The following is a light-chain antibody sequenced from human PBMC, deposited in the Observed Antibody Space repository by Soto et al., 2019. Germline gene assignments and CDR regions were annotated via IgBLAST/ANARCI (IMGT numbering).Light chain of an antibody. V-gene: IGLV2-23*01. CDR2: EDS. CDR1: GSDVGSYNL. Sequence: QSVLTQPASVSGSPGQSITISCTESGSDVGSYNLVSWYQQHPGKAPKLMIYEDSKRPSGVSNRFSGSKSGNTASLTISGLQAEDEADYYCCSYAGSSTVVFGGGTKLTVL. CDR3: CSYAGSSTVV. J-gene: IGLJ2*01.